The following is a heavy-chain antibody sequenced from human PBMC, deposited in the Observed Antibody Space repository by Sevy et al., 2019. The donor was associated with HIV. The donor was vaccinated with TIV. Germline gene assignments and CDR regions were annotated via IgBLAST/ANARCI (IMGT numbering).Heavy chain of an antibody. J-gene: IGHJ4*02. D-gene: IGHD3-10*01. CDR1: GFTFSSYS. Sequence: GGSLRLSCAASGFTFSSYSMNWVRQAPGKGLEWVSYISSSSTIYYAESVKGRFTISRDNAKNSLCLQMNSLRDEDTAVYYCARDHLVRGVIVNFDYWGQGTLVTVSS. V-gene: IGHV3-48*02. CDR3: ARDHLVRGVIVNFDY. CDR2: ISSSSTI.